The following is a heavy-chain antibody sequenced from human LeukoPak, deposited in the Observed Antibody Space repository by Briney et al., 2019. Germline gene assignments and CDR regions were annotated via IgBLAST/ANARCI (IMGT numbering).Heavy chain of an antibody. CDR3: AREGEDIVLMVYATSGGWFDP. Sequence: SETLSLTCTVSGGSISSSSYYWGWIRQPPGKGLEWIGRIYTSGSTNYNPSLKSRVTISVDTSKNQFSLKLSSVTAADTAVYYCAREGEDIVLMVYATSGGWFDPWGQGTLVTVSS. J-gene: IGHJ5*02. CDR1: GGSISSSSYY. D-gene: IGHD2-8*01. V-gene: IGHV4-39*07. CDR2: IYTSGST.